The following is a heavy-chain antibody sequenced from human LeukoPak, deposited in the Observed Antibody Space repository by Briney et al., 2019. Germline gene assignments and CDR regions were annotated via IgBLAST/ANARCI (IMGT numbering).Heavy chain of an antibody. V-gene: IGHV1-18*01. J-gene: IGHJ6*02. CDR2: VSAYNGAT. CDR3: ARRDGSSWYYYYGMDV. Sequence: ASVRVSCKASGYTFTSYAVSWVRQAPGQELEYMGYVSAYNGATNYAQNLQGRVTMTTDTSTTTVYMELRSLRSDDTAVYYCARRDGSSWYYYYGMDVWGQGTTVTVSS. CDR1: GYTFTSYA. D-gene: IGHD6-13*01.